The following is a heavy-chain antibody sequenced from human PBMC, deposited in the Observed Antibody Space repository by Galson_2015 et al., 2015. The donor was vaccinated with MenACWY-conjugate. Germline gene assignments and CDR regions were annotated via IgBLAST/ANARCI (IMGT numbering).Heavy chain of an antibody. CDR3: AKDRLADAGTIDY. Sequence: SLRLSCAASGFTFSSYAMSWVRQAPGKGLEWVSAISGSGGRTYYADSVKGRFTISRDNSKNTLCLQMNSLRAEDTAVYYCAKDRLADAGTIDYWGQGTLVTVSS. CDR2: ISGSGGRT. J-gene: IGHJ4*02. D-gene: IGHD1-7*01. V-gene: IGHV3-23*01. CDR1: GFTFSSYA.